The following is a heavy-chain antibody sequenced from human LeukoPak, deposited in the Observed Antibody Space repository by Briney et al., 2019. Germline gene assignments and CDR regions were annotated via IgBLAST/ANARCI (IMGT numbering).Heavy chain of an antibody. CDR2: ISTSGDT. CDR3: ASDRGYAAY. V-gene: IGHV4-59*10. D-gene: IGHD5-12*01. CDR1: GGSFSGYY. J-gene: IGHJ4*02. Sequence: SETLSLTCAVYGGSFSGYYRSWIRQPAGKGLEWIGRISTSGDTNYNPSLKSRVTMSVDTSKNQFSLKLSSVTAADTAVYYCASDRGYAAYWGQGTLVTVSS.